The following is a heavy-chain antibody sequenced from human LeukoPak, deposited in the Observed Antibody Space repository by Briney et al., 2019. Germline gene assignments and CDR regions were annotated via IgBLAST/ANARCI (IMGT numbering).Heavy chain of an antibody. CDR1: RFTFCSDS. Sequence: PGGSLRLSCAASRFTFCSDSMNWVRQAPGKGLEWGSSISSSSTYIYYADSVKGRFTISRDNAKNSLSLQMNSLRAEDTAVYYCASLIAAAGNLEHYNYDYYMDVWGKGTTVTVSS. D-gene: IGHD6-13*01. CDR3: ASLIAAAGNLEHYNYDYYMDV. J-gene: IGHJ6*03. V-gene: IGHV3-21*01. CDR2: ISSSSTYI.